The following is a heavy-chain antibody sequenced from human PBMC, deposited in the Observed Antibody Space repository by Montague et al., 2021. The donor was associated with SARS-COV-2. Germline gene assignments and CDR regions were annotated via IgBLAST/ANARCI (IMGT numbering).Heavy chain of an antibody. CDR1: GGSTSSFY. CDR2: ISDSGST. Sequence: SETLSLTCTVSGGSTSSFYWSWFRQPPGKGLEWIGYISDSGSTNYNPSLTSRVTMSVDTSKNQFSLKVNSVTAADTAVYYCARGFDYWGQGTPVTVSS. J-gene: IGHJ4*02. V-gene: IGHV4-59*08. CDR3: ARGFDY.